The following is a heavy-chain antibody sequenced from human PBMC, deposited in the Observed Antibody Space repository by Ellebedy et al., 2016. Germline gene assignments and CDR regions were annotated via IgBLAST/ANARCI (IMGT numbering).Heavy chain of an antibody. CDR2: IYYSGST. CDR1: GGSISSSSYY. D-gene: IGHD4-17*01. J-gene: IGHJ5*02. CDR3: ARGPLDGDYAPNWFDP. Sequence: SETLSLXXTVSGGSISSSSYYWGWIRQPPGKGLEWIGSIYYSGSTNYNPSLKSRVTISVDTSKNQFSLKLSSVTAADTAVYYCARGPLDGDYAPNWFDPWGQGTLVTVSS. V-gene: IGHV4-39*07.